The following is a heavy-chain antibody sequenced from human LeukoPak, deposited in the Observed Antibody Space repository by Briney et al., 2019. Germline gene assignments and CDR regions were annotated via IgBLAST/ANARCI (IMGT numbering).Heavy chain of an antibody. J-gene: IGHJ4*02. CDR3: ARDGGDYVFDY. CDR2: ISSSGSTI. V-gene: IGHV3-48*03. Sequence: GGSLRLSCAASGFTFSSYEMNWVRQAPGKGLEWVSYISSSGSTIYYADSVKGRVTISRDNAKNSLYLQMNSLRAEDTAVYYSARDGGDYVFDYWGQGTLVTVSS. D-gene: IGHD4-17*01. CDR1: GFTFSSYE.